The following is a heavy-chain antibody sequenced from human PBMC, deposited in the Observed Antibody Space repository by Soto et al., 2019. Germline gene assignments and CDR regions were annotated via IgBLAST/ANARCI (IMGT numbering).Heavy chain of an antibody. J-gene: IGHJ4*02. CDR1: GDSVSSNSAA. CDR2: TYYRSKWYN. CDR3: ARGRRYYDILTGISSTSAYFDY. D-gene: IGHD3-9*01. Sequence: SQTLSLTCAISGDSVSSNSAAWNWIRQSPSRGLEWLGRTYYRSKWYNDYAVSVKSRITINPDTSKNQFSLQLNSVTPEDTAVYYCARGRRYYDILTGISSTSAYFDYWGQGTLVTVSS. V-gene: IGHV6-1*01.